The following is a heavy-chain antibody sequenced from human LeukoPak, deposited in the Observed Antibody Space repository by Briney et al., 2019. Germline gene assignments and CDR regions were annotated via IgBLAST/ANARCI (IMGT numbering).Heavy chain of an antibody. CDR1: GFTFSSYS. D-gene: IGHD3-10*01. J-gene: IGHJ5*02. Sequence: GGSLRLSCAASGFTFSSYSMNWVRQAPGKGLEWVSSISSSSSYIYYADSVKGRFTISRDNAKNSLYLQMNSLRAEDTAVYYCARDVGFGYWFDPWGQGTLVTVSS. CDR2: ISSSSSYI. V-gene: IGHV3-21*01. CDR3: ARDVGFGYWFDP.